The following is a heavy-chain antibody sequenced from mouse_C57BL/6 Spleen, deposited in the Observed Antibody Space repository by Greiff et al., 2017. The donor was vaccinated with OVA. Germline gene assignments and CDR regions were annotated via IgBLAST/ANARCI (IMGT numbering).Heavy chain of an antibody. D-gene: IGHD1-1*01. CDR1: GYSFTGYY. CDR3: VSNYYGSTLDD. V-gene: IGHV1-42*01. J-gene: IGHJ2*01. CDR2: INPSTGGT. Sequence: EVQLVESGPELVKPGASVKISCKASGYSFTGYYMNWVKQSPEKSLEWIGEINPSTGGTTYNQKFKAKATLTVDKSSSTAYMQLKSLTSEDSAVYYCVSNYYGSTLDDWGQGTTLTVSS.